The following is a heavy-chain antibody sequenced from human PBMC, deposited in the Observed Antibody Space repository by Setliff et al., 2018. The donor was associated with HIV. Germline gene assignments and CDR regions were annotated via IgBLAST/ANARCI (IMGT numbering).Heavy chain of an antibody. D-gene: IGHD3-16*01. CDR1: GFSFTFYA. CDR2: ISGSGGVT. V-gene: IGHV3-23*01. J-gene: IGHJ4*02. Sequence: GGSLRLSCAASGFSFTFYALSWVRQTPGKGLEWISGISGSGGVTYYADSVKGRFTISRDNSKSSLYLQMNSLRAEDTAVYYCARDLDYGDDWGQGTLVTVS. CDR3: ARDLDYGDD.